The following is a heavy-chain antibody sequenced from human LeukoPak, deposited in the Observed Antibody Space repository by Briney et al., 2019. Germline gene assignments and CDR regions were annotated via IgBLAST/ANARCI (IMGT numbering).Heavy chain of an antibody. CDR1: GFTFSSYA. J-gene: IGHJ4*02. CDR2: ISSNGGST. D-gene: IGHD3-22*01. Sequence: GGSLRLSCAASGFTFSSYAMHWVRQAPGKGLEYVSAISSNGGSTYYANSVKGRFTISRDNSKNTLYLQMNSLRTEDTAVYYCASGDYYDSSGYLTLDYWGQGTLVTVSS. CDR3: ASGDYYDSSGYLTLDY. V-gene: IGHV3-64*01.